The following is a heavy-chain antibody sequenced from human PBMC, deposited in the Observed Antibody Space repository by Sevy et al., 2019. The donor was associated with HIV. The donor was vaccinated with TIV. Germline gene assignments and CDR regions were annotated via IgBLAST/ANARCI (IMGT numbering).Heavy chain of an antibody. D-gene: IGHD5-18*01. Sequence: ASVKVSCKASGGTFSSYAISWVRQAPGQGLEWMGGIIPIFGTANYAQKFQGRDTITADESTSTAYMELSSLRSEDTAVYYCARGAERDTAMARKRYQDYYYGMDVWGQGTTVTVSS. J-gene: IGHJ6*02. CDR2: IIPIFGTA. V-gene: IGHV1-69*13. CDR3: ARGAERDTAMARKRYQDYYYGMDV. CDR1: GGTFSSYA.